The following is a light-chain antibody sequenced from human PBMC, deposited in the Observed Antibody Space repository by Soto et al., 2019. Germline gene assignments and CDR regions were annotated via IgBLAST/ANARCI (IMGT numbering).Light chain of an antibody. V-gene: IGLV2-14*01. CDR1: SSDVGGYNY. CDR2: DVS. Sequence: HSALTQPASVSGSPGQSITISCTGTSSDVGGYNYVSWYQQHPGKAPKLMIYDVSARPSGVSNRFSGSKSGNTASLTISGLQAEDEADYYCSSYTSGGTLVFGTGTKLTVL. J-gene: IGLJ1*01. CDR3: SSYTSGGTLV.